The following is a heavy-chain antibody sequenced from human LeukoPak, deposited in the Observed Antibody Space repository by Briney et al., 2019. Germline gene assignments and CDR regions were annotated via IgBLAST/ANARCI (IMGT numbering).Heavy chain of an antibody. CDR2: IYYSGST. CDR3: ARDRERGYSGYEFGY. J-gene: IGHJ4*02. CDR1: GGSISSYC. D-gene: IGHD5-12*01. Sequence: SETLSLTCTVSGGSISSYCWSWIRQPPGKGLEWIGYIYYSGSTNYNPSLKSRVTISVDTSKNQFSLKLSSVTAADTAVYYCARDRERGYSGYEFGYWGQGTLVTVSS. V-gene: IGHV4-59*01.